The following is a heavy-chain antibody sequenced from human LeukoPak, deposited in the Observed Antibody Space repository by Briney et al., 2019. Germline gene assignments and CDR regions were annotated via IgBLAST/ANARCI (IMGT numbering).Heavy chain of an antibody. Sequence: ASVKVSCKASGYTFTDYYMHWVRQAPGQGLEWMGWINPNSGGTNYAQKFQGRVTMTRDTSISTAYMELSRLRSDDTAVYYCARVTSSGWKKLDYWGQGTLVTVSS. CDR3: ARVTSSGWKKLDY. J-gene: IGHJ4*02. V-gene: IGHV1-2*02. CDR1: GYTFTDYY. CDR2: INPNSGGT. D-gene: IGHD6-19*01.